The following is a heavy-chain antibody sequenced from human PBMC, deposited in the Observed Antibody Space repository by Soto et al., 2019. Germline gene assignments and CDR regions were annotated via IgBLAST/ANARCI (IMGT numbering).Heavy chain of an antibody. V-gene: IGHV1-46*03. CDR1: GYTFTRYY. Sequence: GASVTVSCQASGYTFTRYYMHWVRQAPGQGLEWMGIINPSGGSTSYAQKFQGRVTMTRDTSTSTVYMELNSLRSEDTAVYYCARDQYCSSTSCYSRFDPWGQGTLVTVSS. CDR3: ARDQYCSSTSCYSRFDP. J-gene: IGHJ5*02. D-gene: IGHD2-2*01. CDR2: INPSGGST.